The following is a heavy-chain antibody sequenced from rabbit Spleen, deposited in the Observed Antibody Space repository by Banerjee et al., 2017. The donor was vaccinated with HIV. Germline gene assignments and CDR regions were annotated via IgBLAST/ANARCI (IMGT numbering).Heavy chain of an antibody. D-gene: IGHD6-1*01. CDR3: VREAGYGGYGDGNL. CDR2: IYTGSSGST. Sequence: QEQLEESGGDLVQPEGSLTLTCTASGFSFSGSYYLCWVRQAPGKGLEWIACIYTGSSGSTYYASWAKGRFTISKTSSTTMTLQMTSLTAADTATYFCVREAGYGGYGDGNLWGQGTLVTVS. CDR1: GFSFSGSYY. J-gene: IGHJ4*01. V-gene: IGHV1S45*01.